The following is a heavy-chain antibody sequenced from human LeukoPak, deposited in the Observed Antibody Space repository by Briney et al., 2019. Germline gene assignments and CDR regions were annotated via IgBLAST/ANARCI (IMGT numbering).Heavy chain of an antibody. CDR2: IGSDNKP. Sequence: GGSLRLSCEASGFTFSAYAMTWVRQAPGQGLEWVSSIGSDNKPHYSESVKGRCAISRDNSKSMLFLQLNSLRADDTAVYYCAKQDIRSSGWYDWGQGTLVTVSS. J-gene: IGHJ4*02. D-gene: IGHD6-13*01. CDR1: GFTFSAYA. V-gene: IGHV3-23*05. CDR3: AKQDIRSSGWYD.